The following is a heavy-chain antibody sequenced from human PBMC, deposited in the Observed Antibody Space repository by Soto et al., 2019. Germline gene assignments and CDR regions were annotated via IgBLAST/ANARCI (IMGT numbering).Heavy chain of an antibody. CDR1: GYTFTSYA. CDR2: INAGNGNT. Sequence: QVQLVQSGAEVKKPGASVKVSCKASGYTFTSYAMHWVRQAPGQRLEWMGWINAGNGNTKYSQKFQGRVTITRDTSASTAYMELSSLRSEDTTVYYCARASGYDSPFDYWGQGTLVTVSS. D-gene: IGHD5-12*01. J-gene: IGHJ4*02. V-gene: IGHV1-3*01. CDR3: ARASGYDSPFDY.